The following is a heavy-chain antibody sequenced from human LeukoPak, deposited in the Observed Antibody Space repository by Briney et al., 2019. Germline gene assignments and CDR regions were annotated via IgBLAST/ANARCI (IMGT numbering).Heavy chain of an antibody. CDR2: INHSGST. Sequence: SETLSLTCAVYGGSFSGYYWSWIRQPPGKGLEWIGEINHSGSTNYNPSLKSRVTISVDTSKNQFSLKLSSVTAADTAVYYCARSLWFGELSGGYFDYWGQGTLVTVSS. CDR1: GGSFSGYY. V-gene: IGHV4-34*01. CDR3: ARSLWFGELSGGYFDY. J-gene: IGHJ4*02. D-gene: IGHD3-10*01.